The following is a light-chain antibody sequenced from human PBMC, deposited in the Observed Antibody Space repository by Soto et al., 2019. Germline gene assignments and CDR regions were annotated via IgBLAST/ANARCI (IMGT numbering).Light chain of an antibody. Sequence: QSVLTQPPSASGTPGQRVTISCSGSSSNIATKSVNWYQQLPGTAPKLLIYSNSQRSSGVPDRFSGSKSGTSASLAIRGLQSGDEADYYCAAWDDSLNARYVFGTGTKLTVL. V-gene: IGLV1-44*01. CDR2: SNS. CDR1: SSNIATKS. J-gene: IGLJ1*01. CDR3: AAWDDSLNARYV.